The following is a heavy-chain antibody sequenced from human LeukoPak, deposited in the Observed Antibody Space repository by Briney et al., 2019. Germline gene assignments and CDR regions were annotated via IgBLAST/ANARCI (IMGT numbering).Heavy chain of an antibody. D-gene: IGHD2-2*01. CDR1: GGSFSGYY. Sequence: SETLSLTCAVYGGSFSGYYWSWIRQPPGKGLEWIGEINHSGSTNYNPSLKSRVTIAVDTSKNQFSLKLSSVTAADTAVYYCARAARLRYCSSTSCSRGGYYFDYWGQGTLVTVSS. CDR3: ARAARLRYCSSTSCSRGGYYFDY. CDR2: INHSGST. V-gene: IGHV4-34*01. J-gene: IGHJ4*02.